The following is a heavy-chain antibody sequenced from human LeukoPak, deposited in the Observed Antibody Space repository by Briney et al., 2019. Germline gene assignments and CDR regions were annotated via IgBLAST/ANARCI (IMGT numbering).Heavy chain of an antibody. CDR1: GYTFTSYY. CDR2: IIPILGIA. CDR3: ARDPYYDSSGYYYMLYAFDI. J-gene: IGHJ3*02. Sequence: ASVKVSCKASGYTFTSYYMHWVRQAPGQGLEWMGRIIPILGIANYAQKSQGRVTITADKSTSTAYMELSSLRSEDTAVYYCARDPYYDSSGYYYMLYAFDIWGQGTMVTVSS. V-gene: IGHV1-69*04. D-gene: IGHD3-22*01.